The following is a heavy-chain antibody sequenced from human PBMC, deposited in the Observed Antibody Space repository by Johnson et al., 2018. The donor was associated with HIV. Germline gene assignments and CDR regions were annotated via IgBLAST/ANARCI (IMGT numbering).Heavy chain of an antibody. CDR1: GFTFDDFA. V-gene: IGHV3-9*01. Sequence: EVQLVESGGGLVQPGRSLRLSCAASGFTFDDFAMHWVRQAPGKGLEWVSGISWNSGSIQYAYSVKGRFTISRDNAKNSLYLQMNSLRAEDTALYYCAKDINLEDAFDIWGQGTMVTVSS. J-gene: IGHJ3*02. CDR3: AKDINLEDAFDI. CDR2: ISWNSGSI.